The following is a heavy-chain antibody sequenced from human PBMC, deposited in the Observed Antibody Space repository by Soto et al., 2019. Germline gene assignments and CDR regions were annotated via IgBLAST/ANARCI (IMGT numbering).Heavy chain of an antibody. CDR3: AKAVGDY. CDR1: GFIASNYA. Sequence: VQVVESGGGLVQPGGSLRLSCAASGFIASNYAMSWVRQAPGKGREWVSGFSGSGGATFYADSVKGRFTISRDSSKNTIYLQMDRLRADDTAVYYCAKAVGDYWGRGTLVTVSS. D-gene: IGHD1-26*01. V-gene: IGHV3-23*04. J-gene: IGHJ4*02. CDR2: FSGSGGAT.